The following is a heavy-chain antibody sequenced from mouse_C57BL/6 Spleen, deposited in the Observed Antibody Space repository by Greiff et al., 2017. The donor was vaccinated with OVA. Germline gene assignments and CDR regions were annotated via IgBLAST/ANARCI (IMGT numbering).Heavy chain of an antibody. CDR1: GYTFTSYW. Sequence: QVQLQQPGAELVKPGASVKLSCKASGYTFTSYWMHWVKQRPGQGLEWIGMIHPNSGSTNYNEKFKSKATLTVDKSSSTAYMQLSSLTSEDSAVYYCARSLITTVVAPCDYWGQGTTLTVSS. CDR2: IHPNSGST. J-gene: IGHJ2*01. V-gene: IGHV1-64*01. D-gene: IGHD1-1*01. CDR3: ARSLITTVVAPCDY.